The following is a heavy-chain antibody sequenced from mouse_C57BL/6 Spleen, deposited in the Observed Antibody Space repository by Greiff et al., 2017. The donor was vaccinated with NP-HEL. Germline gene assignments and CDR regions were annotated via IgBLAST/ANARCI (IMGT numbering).Heavy chain of an antibody. CDR3: ARGSSNFYAMDY. CDR2: INPSTGGT. V-gene: IGHV1-42*01. J-gene: IGHJ4*01. CDR1: GYSFTGYY. Sequence: VQLQQSGPELVKPGASVKISCKASGYSFTGYYMNWVKQSPEKSLEWIGEINPSTGGTTYNQKFKSKATLTVDKSSSTAYMQLSSLTSEDSAVYYCARGSSNFYAMDYWGQGTSVTVSS. D-gene: IGHD2-5*01.